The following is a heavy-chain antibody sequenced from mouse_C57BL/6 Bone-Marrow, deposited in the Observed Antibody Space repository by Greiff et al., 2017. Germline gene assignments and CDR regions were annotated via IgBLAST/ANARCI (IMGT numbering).Heavy chain of an antibody. D-gene: IGHD2-3*01. Sequence: DVKLVESGGDLVKPGGSLKLSCAASGFTFSSYGMSWVRQTPDKRLEGVATISSGGSYTYYPDSVKGRFTISRDNAKNTLYLQMSSLKSEDTAMYYCASRRDDGYWAPFAYWGQGTLVTVSA. V-gene: IGHV5-6*02. J-gene: IGHJ3*01. CDR1: GFTFSSYG. CDR2: ISSGGSYT. CDR3: ASRRDDGYWAPFAY.